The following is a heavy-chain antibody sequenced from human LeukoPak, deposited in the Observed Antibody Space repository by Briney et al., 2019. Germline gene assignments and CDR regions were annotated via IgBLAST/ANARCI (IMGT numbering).Heavy chain of an antibody. J-gene: IGHJ5*02. D-gene: IGHD2-15*01. CDR3: ARDRLISIVVVVAATPSYNWFDP. Sequence: GGSLRLSCAASGFTFSSYWMSWARQAPGKGLEWVANIKQDGSEKYYVDSVKGGFTIPRDNSKNSLYLQMNSLRAEDTAVYYCARDRLISIVVVVAATPSYNWFDPWGQGTLVTVSS. CDR2: IKQDGSEK. V-gene: IGHV3-7*01. CDR1: GFTFSSYW.